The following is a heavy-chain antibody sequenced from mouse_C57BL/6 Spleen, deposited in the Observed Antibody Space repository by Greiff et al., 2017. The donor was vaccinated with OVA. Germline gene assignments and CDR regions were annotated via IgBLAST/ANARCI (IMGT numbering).Heavy chain of an antibody. CDR1: GFSLTSYG. V-gene: IGHV2-2*01. Sequence: QVQLKESGPGLVQPSQSLSITCTVSGFSLTSYGVHWVRQSPGKGLEWLGVIWSGGSTDYNAAFISRLSISKDNSKSQVFYKMNSLQADDTAIYYCGRRGGSSYNYAMDYWGQGTSVTVSA. J-gene: IGHJ4*01. CDR3: GRRGGSSYNYAMDY. CDR2: IWSGGST. D-gene: IGHD1-1*01.